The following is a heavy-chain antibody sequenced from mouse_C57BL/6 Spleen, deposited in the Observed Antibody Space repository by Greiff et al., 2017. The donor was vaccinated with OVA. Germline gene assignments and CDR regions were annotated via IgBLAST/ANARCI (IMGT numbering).Heavy chain of an antibody. D-gene: IGHD2-4*01. CDR3: AKYYDYDGGWFAY. CDR2: INPSSGYT. V-gene: IGHV1-7*01. J-gene: IGHJ3*01. CDR1: GYTFTSYW. Sequence: QVQLQQSGAELAKPGASVKLSCKASGYTFTSYWMHWVKQRPGQGLEWIGYINPSSGYTKYNQKFKDKATLTADKSSSTAYMQLSSLTYEDSAVYYCAKYYDYDGGWFAYWVQGTLVTVSA.